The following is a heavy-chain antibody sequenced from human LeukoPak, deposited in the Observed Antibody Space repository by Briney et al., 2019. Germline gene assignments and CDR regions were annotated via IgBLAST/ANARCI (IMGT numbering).Heavy chain of an antibody. CDR2: ISTSGGSA. J-gene: IGHJ4*02. CDR3: ARAPSYYGSARYYFDY. Sequence: GSLRLSCAASGFTFNTYSMHWVRQAPGKGLEYVSAISTSGGSAYYANSVKGRFTISRDNSKNTLYFQMGSLRTEDMAVYYCARAPSYYGSARYYFDYWGQGALVTVSS. V-gene: IGHV3-64*01. CDR1: GFTFNTYS. D-gene: IGHD3-10*01.